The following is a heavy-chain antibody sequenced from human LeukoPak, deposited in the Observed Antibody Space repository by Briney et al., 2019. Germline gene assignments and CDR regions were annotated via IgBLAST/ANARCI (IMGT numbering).Heavy chain of an antibody. Sequence: ASVKVSCEAFGYPFTAYHMYWVRQAPGQGPEWMGIINPSGGSTSYAQKFQGRVTMTRDMSTNTVYMELSSLRSDDTAVYYCARDGISRYGAFDIWGHGTMITVSS. J-gene: IGHJ3*02. V-gene: IGHV1-46*01. D-gene: IGHD5-18*01. CDR3: ARDGISRYGAFDI. CDR1: GYPFTAYH. CDR2: INPSGGST.